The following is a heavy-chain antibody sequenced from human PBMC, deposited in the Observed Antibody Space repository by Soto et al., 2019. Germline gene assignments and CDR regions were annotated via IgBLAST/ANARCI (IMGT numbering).Heavy chain of an antibody. V-gene: IGHV1-8*01. CDR1: GYTFTNFD. Sequence: GASVNVSCKTSGYTFTNFDVNWVRQAAGQGPEWMGWMSPNSGNTNYAQKFQGRVTMTRDTSMSTAYMELRSLRSDDTAVYYCARAAVAGTRAPDYWGQGTLVTVSS. CDR2: MSPNSGNT. D-gene: IGHD6-19*01. CDR3: ARAAVAGTRAPDY. J-gene: IGHJ4*02.